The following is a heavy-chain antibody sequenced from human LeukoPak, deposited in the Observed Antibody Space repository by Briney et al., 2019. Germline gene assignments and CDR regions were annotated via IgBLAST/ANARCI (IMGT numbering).Heavy chain of an antibody. Sequence: ASVKVSCKASGGTFSSYGISWVRQAPGQGLEWMGWISAYNGNTNYAQKLQGRVTMTTDTSTSTAYMELRSLRSDDTAVYYCARAEGYCSGGSCWSYYYYYMDVWGKGTTVTVSS. V-gene: IGHV1-18*01. J-gene: IGHJ6*03. CDR1: GGTFSSYG. CDR2: ISAYNGNT. D-gene: IGHD2-15*01. CDR3: ARAEGYCSGGSCWSYYYYYMDV.